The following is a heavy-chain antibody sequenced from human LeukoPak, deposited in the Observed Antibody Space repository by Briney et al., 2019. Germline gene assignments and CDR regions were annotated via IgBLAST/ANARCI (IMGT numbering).Heavy chain of an antibody. Sequence: GGSLRLSCAASGFPFSSYWMHWVRQAPGKGLEWVGFIRSKAYGGTTEYAASVKGRFTISRDDSKSIAYLQMNSLKTEDTAVYYCTRGRRATHDYWGQGTLVTVSS. CDR2: IRSKAYGGTT. CDR3: TRGRRATHDY. J-gene: IGHJ4*02. V-gene: IGHV3-49*04. D-gene: IGHD1-26*01. CDR1: GFPFSSYW.